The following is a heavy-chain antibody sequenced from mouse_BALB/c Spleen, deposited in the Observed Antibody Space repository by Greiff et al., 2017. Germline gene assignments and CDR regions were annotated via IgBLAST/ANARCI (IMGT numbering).Heavy chain of an antibody. D-gene: IGHD1-1*01. J-gene: IGHJ2*01. CDR2: IYPGDGDT. Sequence: VQLQQSGAELVRPGSSVKISCKASGYAFSSYWMNWVKQRPGQGLEWIGQIYPGDGDTNYNGKFKGKATLTADKSSSTAYMQLSSLTSEDSAVYFCARPFYYYGSRYYFDYWGQGTTLTVSS. CDR1: GYAFSSYW. CDR3: ARPFYYYGSRYYFDY. V-gene: IGHV1-80*01.